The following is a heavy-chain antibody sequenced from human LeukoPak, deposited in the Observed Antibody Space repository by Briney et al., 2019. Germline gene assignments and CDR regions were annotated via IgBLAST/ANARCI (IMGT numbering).Heavy chain of an antibody. V-gene: IGHV1-69*13. CDR1: GGTFSSYA. D-gene: IGHD3-10*01. J-gene: IGHJ4*02. Sequence: GASVKVSCKASGGTFSSYAISWVRQAPGQGIEWMGGIIPIFGTANYAQKFQGRVTITADESTSTAYMELSSLRSEDTAVYYCARLAVHYYGSGSYRRDSDYWGQGTLVTVSS. CDR3: ARLAVHYYGSGSYRRDSDY. CDR2: IIPIFGTA.